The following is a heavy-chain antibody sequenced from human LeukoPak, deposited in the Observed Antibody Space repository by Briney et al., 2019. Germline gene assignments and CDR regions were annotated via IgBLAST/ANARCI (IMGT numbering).Heavy chain of an antibody. CDR3: ARRSDFWSGLGYYYGMDV. Sequence: GASVKVSCKASGYTFTGYHMHWVRQAPGQGLEWMGRINPNSGDTNYAQKFQGRVTMTRDTSISTAYMELSRLRSDDTAVYYCARRSDFWSGLGYYYGMDVWGQGTTVTVSS. V-gene: IGHV1-2*06. CDR1: GYTFTGYH. J-gene: IGHJ6*02. CDR2: INPNSGDT. D-gene: IGHD3-3*01.